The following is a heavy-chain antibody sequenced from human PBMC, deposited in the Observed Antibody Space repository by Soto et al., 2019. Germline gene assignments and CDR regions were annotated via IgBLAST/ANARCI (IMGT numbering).Heavy chain of an antibody. Sequence: GGSLRLSCAASGFTFNNYAMSWVRQAPGEGLEWVSAISGSGGTTYYAESVKGRFTISRDNSKNTLYLQMNSLRSDDTAVYYCARAKRNSGWYIWFDPWGQGTLVTVSS. D-gene: IGHD6-19*01. CDR1: GFTFNNYA. J-gene: IGHJ5*02. CDR2: ISGSGGTT. CDR3: ARAKRNSGWYIWFDP. V-gene: IGHV3-23*01.